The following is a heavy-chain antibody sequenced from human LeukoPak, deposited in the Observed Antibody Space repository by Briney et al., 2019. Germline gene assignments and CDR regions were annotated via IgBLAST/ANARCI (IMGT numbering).Heavy chain of an antibody. V-gene: IGHV4-59*01. D-gene: IGHD1-26*01. CDR1: GGSISSYY. CDR2: IYYSVST. CDR3: ASHAGASLLFDY. J-gene: IGHJ4*02. Sequence: SETLSLTCTVSGGSISSYYWSWIRQPPGKGLEWIGYIYYSVSTNYNPSLKSRVTISVDTSKNQFSLKLSSVTSADTAVYYCASHAGASLLFDYWGQGTLVTVSS.